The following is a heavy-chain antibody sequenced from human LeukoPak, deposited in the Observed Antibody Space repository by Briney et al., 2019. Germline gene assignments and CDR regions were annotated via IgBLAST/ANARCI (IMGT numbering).Heavy chain of an antibody. Sequence: SETLSLTCGVYGVSFSGYYWSWIPQPPGKGLEWIGEINHSGSTNYNPSLKSRVTISVDTSKNQFSLKLSSVTAADTAVYYCTRAKRISMVRGVITRYFDYWGQGTLVTVSS. D-gene: IGHD3-10*01. CDR3: TRAKRISMVRGVITRYFDY. V-gene: IGHV4-34*01. CDR1: GVSFSGYY. J-gene: IGHJ4*02. CDR2: INHSGST.